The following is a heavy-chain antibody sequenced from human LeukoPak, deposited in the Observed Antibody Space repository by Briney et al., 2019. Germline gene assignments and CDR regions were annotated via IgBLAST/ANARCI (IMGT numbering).Heavy chain of an antibody. CDR1: GGSISSSSYY. CDR3: ARDGSIAPFDY. CDR2: IYYSGST. Sequence: SETLSLTCTVSGGSISSSSYYWGWIRQPPGKGLEWIGSIYYSGSTNHNPSLKSRVTISVDTSKNQFSLKLSSVTAADTAVYYCARDGSIAPFDYWGQGTLVTVSS. V-gene: IGHV4-39*07. J-gene: IGHJ4*02. D-gene: IGHD6-6*01.